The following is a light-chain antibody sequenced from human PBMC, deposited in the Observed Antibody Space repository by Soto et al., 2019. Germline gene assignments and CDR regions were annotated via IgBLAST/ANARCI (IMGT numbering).Light chain of an antibody. CDR1: SSDFAIYNY. V-gene: IGLV2-14*01. CDR3: SSHTSSSTLYF. J-gene: IGLJ1*01. Sequence: QSALTQPASVSGSPGQSITISCTGTSSDFAIYNYVSWYQLHPGKAPKLMIYAVSVRTSGVSNRFSGSKSGNTASLTISGLQAEDDADYFSSSHTSSSTLYFFVTGTKLTVL. CDR2: AVS.